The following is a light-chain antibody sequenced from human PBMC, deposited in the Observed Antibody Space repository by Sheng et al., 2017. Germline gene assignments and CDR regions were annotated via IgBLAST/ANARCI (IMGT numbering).Light chain of an antibody. CDR3: MQARQTPPT. Sequence: DIVMTQSPLSLPVTPGEPASISCRSSQSLLHSNGYNYLDWYLQKPGQSPQLLIYLGSNRASGVPDRFSGSGSGTDFTLIISRVEAEDVGVYYCMQARQTPPTFGQGTKVEIK. J-gene: IGKJ1*01. V-gene: IGKV2-28*01. CDR1: QSLLHSNGYNY. CDR2: LGS.